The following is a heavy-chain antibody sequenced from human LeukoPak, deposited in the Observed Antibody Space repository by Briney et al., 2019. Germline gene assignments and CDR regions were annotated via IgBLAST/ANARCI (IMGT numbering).Heavy chain of an antibody. D-gene: IGHD2-8*01. CDR2: ISAYNGNT. CDR3: ARLMTRDAFDI. J-gene: IGHJ3*02. Sequence: ASVTLSCKASGYTFTSYGNSWVRQAPGQGLERMGWISAYNGNTNYAQKLQGRVTMTTDTSTSTADMELRSLRSDDTAVYYCARLMTRDAFDIWGQGTMVTVSS. CDR1: GYTFTSYG. V-gene: IGHV1-18*01.